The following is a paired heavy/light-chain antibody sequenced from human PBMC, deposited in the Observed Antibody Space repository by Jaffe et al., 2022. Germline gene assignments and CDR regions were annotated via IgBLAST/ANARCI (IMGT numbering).Heavy chain of an antibody. D-gene: IGHD1-7*01. J-gene: IGHJ5*02. CDR1: GLTFKDSA. CDR2: IRRSSHNYAT. Sequence: EVQLVQSGGGLVQPGGSLKLSCVASGLTFKDSAIHWVRQASGRGLEWIGRIRRSSHNYATSYIESVQGRFIISRDDSQNTAFLQMNRLKTEDTAIYYCSRELTDSWGQGTLVTVSS. CDR3: SRELTDS. V-gene: IGHV3-73*02.
Light chain of an antibody. Sequence: QSALTQAASLSASPGQSITLSCAGTSDNIGAYILVSWFQQHPGRAPKLIIYEGTKRPSGVSDRFSGSKSGNTASLTISGLQADDEADYYCCSFAGNSTWVFGGGTKLTVL. J-gene: IGLJ3*02. CDR2: EGT. CDR3: CSFAGNSTWV. V-gene: IGLV2-23*01. CDR1: SDNIGAYIL.